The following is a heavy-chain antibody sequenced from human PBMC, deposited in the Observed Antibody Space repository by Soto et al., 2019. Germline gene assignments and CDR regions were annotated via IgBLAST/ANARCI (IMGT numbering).Heavy chain of an antibody. CDR2: IKHDGSDK. CDR1: GFTFRNYG. CDR3: AREVPAAPSRGPYYYGMDV. J-gene: IGHJ6*02. Sequence: GGSLRLSCAASGFTFRNYGMSWVRQAPGKGLEWVANIKHDGSDKYYVGSVKGRFTISRDNAKNSLYLQMDSLRDEDTAVYSCAREVPAAPSRGPYYYGMDVWGHGTTVTVSS. D-gene: IGHD2-2*01. V-gene: IGHV3-7*01.